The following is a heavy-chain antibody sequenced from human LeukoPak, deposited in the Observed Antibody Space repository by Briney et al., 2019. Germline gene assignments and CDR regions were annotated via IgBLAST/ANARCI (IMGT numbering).Heavy chain of an antibody. J-gene: IGHJ3*02. CDR1: GFSFTNSA. Sequence: SVKVSCKASGFSFTNSAVQWVRQARGQGLEWIGWIIVGSGNTIYVQKFQERVTITRDMSTSTAYMELSSLRSEDTAVYYCAAGYIGGAMVTNAFDIWGQGTMVTVSS. CDR2: IIVGSGNT. CDR3: AAGYIGGAMVTNAFDI. D-gene: IGHD5-18*01. V-gene: IGHV1-58*01.